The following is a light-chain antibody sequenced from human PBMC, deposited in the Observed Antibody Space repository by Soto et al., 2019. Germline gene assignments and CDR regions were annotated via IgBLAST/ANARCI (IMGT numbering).Light chain of an antibody. V-gene: IGKV3-20*01. Sequence: VMTQSPATLSLSPGGRVTLSCRASQIIRTNLAWYQQKPGQAPRLLIHGASNRATGIPDRFSGSGSGTDFTLTISRMEPEDFAVYFCQQYGSSRTFGQGTRLEIK. CDR2: GAS. J-gene: IGKJ5*01. CDR1: QIIRTN. CDR3: QQYGSSRT.